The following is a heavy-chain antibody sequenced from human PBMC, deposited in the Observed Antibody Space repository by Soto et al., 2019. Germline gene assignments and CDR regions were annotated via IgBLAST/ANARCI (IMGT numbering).Heavy chain of an antibody. J-gene: IGHJ4*02. CDR2: IWYDGSNK. V-gene: IGHV3-33*01. Sequence: QVQLVESGGGVVQPGRSLRLSCEASGFIFSTYGMHWVRQAPGKGLEWVAVIWYDGSNKYYADSVRGRFTISRDNSKNTLFLQLSSLRAEDTAVYYCARAVGPFDYWGQGTLVTVSS. CDR3: ARAVGPFDY. CDR1: GFIFSTYG. D-gene: IGHD1-26*01.